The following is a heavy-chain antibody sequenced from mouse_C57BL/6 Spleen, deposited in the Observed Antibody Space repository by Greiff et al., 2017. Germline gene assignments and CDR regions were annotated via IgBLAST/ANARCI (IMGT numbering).Heavy chain of an antibody. Sequence: QVQLQQSGAELVKPGASVKISCKASGYAFSSYWMNWVKQRPGKGLEWIGQIYPGDGDTNYNGKFKGKATLTADKSSSTAYMQLSSLTSEASAVYFCASDYYGRYFDYWGQGTTLTVSS. CDR3: ASDYYGRYFDY. D-gene: IGHD1-1*01. CDR1: GYAFSSYW. J-gene: IGHJ2*01. CDR2: IYPGDGDT. V-gene: IGHV1-80*01.